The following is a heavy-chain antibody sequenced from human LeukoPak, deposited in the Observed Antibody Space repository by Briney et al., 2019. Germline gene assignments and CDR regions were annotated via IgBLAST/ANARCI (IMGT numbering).Heavy chain of an antibody. CDR3: ARGPPPYCSSTSCEFDY. V-gene: IGHV3-7*05. CDR2: IKQDGSEK. CDR1: GFTFSSYW. J-gene: IGHJ4*02. D-gene: IGHD2-2*01. Sequence: GGSLRLSCAASGFTFSSYWMSWVRQAPGKGLGWVANIKQDGSEKYYVDSVKGRFTISRDNAKNSLYLQMNSLRAEDTAVYYCARGPPPYCSSTSCEFDYWGQGTLVTVSS.